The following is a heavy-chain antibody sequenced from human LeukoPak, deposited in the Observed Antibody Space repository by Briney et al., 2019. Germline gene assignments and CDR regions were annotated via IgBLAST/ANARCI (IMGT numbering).Heavy chain of an antibody. J-gene: IGHJ4*02. Sequence: PSETLSLTCTVSGGSISSSSYYWGWIRQPPGKGLEWIGSIYYSGSTYYNPSLKSRVTISVDTSKNQFSLKLSSVTAADTAVYYCARSTKETWIQLWLIWYFDYWGQGTLVTVSS. CDR2: IYYSGST. V-gene: IGHV4-39*01. CDR1: GGSISSSSYY. CDR3: ARSTKETWIQLWLIWYFDY. D-gene: IGHD5-18*01.